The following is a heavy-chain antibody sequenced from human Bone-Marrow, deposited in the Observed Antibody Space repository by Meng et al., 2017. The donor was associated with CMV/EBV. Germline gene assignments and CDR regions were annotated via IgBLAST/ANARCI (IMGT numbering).Heavy chain of an antibody. D-gene: IGHD2-2*02. V-gene: IGHV3-7*01. Sequence: GESLKISCAASGFTFSSYWMSWVRQAPGKGLEWVANIKQDGSEKYYVDSVKGRFTISRDNAKNSLYLQMNSLRAEDTAVYYCARDASGVPAAIYWGQGTLVTVSS. CDR3: ARDASGVPAAIY. J-gene: IGHJ4*02. CDR2: IKQDGSEK. CDR1: GFTFSSYW.